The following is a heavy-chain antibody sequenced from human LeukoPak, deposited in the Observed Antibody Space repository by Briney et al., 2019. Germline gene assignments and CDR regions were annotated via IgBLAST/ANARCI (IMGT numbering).Heavy chain of an antibody. J-gene: IGHJ2*01. Sequence: GGSLRLSCASSGFTFSNAWMNWVRQAPGKGLEWVGRIKSKANGGTIDYAAPVTGRFTISRDDSKNTLSLQMDSLKIEDTAVYYCATGWYFDFWGRGTLVTVSS. CDR2: IKSKANGGTI. CDR3: ATGWYFDF. V-gene: IGHV3-15*01. CDR1: GFTFSNAW.